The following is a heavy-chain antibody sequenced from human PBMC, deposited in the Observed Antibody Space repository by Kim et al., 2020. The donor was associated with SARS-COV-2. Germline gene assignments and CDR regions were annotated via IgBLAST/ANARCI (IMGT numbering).Heavy chain of an antibody. CDR3: SRDPPPYCSGTICYAANRDS. J-gene: IGHJ4*02. D-gene: IGHD2-2*01. CDR1: GYTFTKCA. CDR2: INTNTGNP. V-gene: IGHV7-4-1*02. Sequence: ASVKVSCKASGYTFTKCALNWVRQAPGQGLEWMGWINTNTGNPTYAQGFTRRFVFSLDTSVNTAYLEINDLKADDTAVYYCSRDPPPYCSGTICYAANRDSWGQGTLVTVTS.